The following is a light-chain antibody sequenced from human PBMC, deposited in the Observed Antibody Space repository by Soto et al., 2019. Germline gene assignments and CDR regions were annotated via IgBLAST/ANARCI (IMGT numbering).Light chain of an antibody. CDR3: SSYTTNSTLVV. V-gene: IGLV2-14*01. J-gene: IGLJ3*02. Sequence: QSVLTQPASVSGSPGQSITISCTGTSSDVGGYNYVSWYQQHPGKAPKVMIYDVSNRPSGISNRFSGSKSGNTASLTISGLQAEDEADYYCSSYTTNSTLVVFGGGTKLTVL. CDR2: DVS. CDR1: SSDVGGYNY.